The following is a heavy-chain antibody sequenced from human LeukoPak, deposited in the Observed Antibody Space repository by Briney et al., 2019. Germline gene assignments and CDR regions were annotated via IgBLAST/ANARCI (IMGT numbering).Heavy chain of an antibody. J-gene: IGHJ5*02. CDR3: ARRVYSDSSRDWFDP. CDR1: GASITSGTYF. V-gene: IGHV4-61*01. D-gene: IGHD4-11*01. CDR2: LYYSGST. Sequence: SETLSLTCSISGASITSGTYFWTWIRQSPGKGLEWIGYLYYSGSTKYNPSLKSRVTISIDTSKNQFSLKMTSVTAADTAMYYCARRVYSDSSRDWFDPWGHGTLVTVSS.